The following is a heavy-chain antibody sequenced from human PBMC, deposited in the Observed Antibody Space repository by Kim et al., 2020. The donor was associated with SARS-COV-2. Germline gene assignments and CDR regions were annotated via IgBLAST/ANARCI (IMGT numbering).Heavy chain of an antibody. CDR2: INHSGST. CDR3: ARRPRGLPQLWFGRGWFDP. J-gene: IGHJ5*02. D-gene: IGHD3-10*01. Sequence: SETLSLTCAVYGGSFSGYYWSWIRQPPGKGLEWIGEINHSGSTNYNPSLKSRVTISVDTSKNQFSLKLSSVTAADTAVYYCARRPRGLPQLWFGRGWFDPWGQGTLVTVSS. CDR1: GGSFSGYY. V-gene: IGHV4-34*01.